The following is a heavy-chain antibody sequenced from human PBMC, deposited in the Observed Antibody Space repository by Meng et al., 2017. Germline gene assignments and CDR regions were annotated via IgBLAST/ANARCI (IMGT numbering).Heavy chain of an antibody. CDR1: GYTFTTYD. Sequence: VQLVQSGAGVKKPWASGKVSCKASGYTFTTYDVHWVRQAPGQRLEWMGWINAGNSDTKYSQKLQGRVTITRDTSASTVYMEVSSLRSEDTGVYYCARAIAVSGTGRFDYWGQGTLVTVSS. D-gene: IGHD6-19*01. J-gene: IGHJ4*02. CDR2: INAGNSDT. V-gene: IGHV1-3*01. CDR3: ARAIAVSGTGRFDY.